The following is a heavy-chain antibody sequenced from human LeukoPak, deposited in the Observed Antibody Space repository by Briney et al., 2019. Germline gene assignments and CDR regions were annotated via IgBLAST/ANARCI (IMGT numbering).Heavy chain of an antibody. CDR2: ISAYNGNT. J-gene: IGHJ4*02. V-gene: IGHV1-18*01. Sequence: ASVKVSCKASGYTFTSYGISWVRQAPGQGLEWMGWISAYNGNTNYAQKLQGRVTMTTDTSTSTAYMELRSLRSDDTAVYYCARGIYGGYGDHLEGSSFDYWGQGTLVTVSS. D-gene: IGHD4-17*01. CDR1: GYTFTSYG. CDR3: ARGIYGGYGDHLEGSSFDY.